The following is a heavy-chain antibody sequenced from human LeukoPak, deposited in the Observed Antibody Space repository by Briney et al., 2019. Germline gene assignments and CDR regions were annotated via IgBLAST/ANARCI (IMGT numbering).Heavy chain of an antibody. Sequence: GGSLRLSCAASGFTFSNYWMSCVRQAPGKGLEWVANIKQDGSEKYYVDSVKGRFTISRDNAKNSLYLQMNSLRAEDTAVYYCARDQVYSSSWYPPYYYYYYMDVWGKGTTVTVSS. V-gene: IGHV3-7*01. CDR2: IKQDGSEK. D-gene: IGHD6-13*01. CDR3: ARDQVYSSSWYPPYYYYYYMDV. J-gene: IGHJ6*03. CDR1: GFTFSNYW.